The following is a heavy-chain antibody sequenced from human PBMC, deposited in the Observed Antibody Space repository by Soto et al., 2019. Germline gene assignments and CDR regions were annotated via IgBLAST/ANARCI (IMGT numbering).Heavy chain of an antibody. Sequence: ASVKVSCKASGYTFTSYGISWVRQAPGQGLEWMGWISAYNGNTNYAQKLQGRVTMTTDTSTSTAYMELRSLRSDDTAVYYCARGGVVVVDATSYYYGMDVWGQGTTVTVSS. D-gene: IGHD2-15*01. V-gene: IGHV1-18*01. J-gene: IGHJ6*02. CDR2: ISAYNGNT. CDR3: ARGGVVVVDATSYYYGMDV. CDR1: GYTFTSYG.